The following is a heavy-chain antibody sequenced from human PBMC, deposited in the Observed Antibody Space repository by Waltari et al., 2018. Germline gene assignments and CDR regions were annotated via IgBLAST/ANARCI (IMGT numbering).Heavy chain of an antibody. V-gene: IGHV4-31*03. D-gene: IGHD3-10*01. CDR3: ARVGFGENGLVDY. Sequence: QVQLQESGPGLVKPSQTLSLTCTVSGGSISSGGYYWSWIRQPPGKGLEWIGYIYYSGSTYDNPSLKSRVTISVETSKNQFARKLSSVTAADTAVYYCARVGFGENGLVDYWGQGTLVTVSS. CDR1: GGSISSGGYY. J-gene: IGHJ4*02. CDR2: IYYSGST.